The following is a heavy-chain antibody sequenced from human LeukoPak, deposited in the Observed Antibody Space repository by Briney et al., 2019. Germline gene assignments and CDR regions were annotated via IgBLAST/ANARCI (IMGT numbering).Heavy chain of an antibody. D-gene: IGHD2-21*02. Sequence: GGSLRLSCAASGFTVSSNYMSWVRQAPGKGLEWVAVIWYDGGNKYYADSVKGRFTISRDNSKNTLYLEMNSLRAEDAAVYYCARGLTQIPRLATGLGHWGQGTLVTVSS. CDR2: IWYDGGNK. J-gene: IGHJ4*02. CDR1: GFTVSSNY. CDR3: ARGLTQIPRLATGLGH. V-gene: IGHV3-33*08.